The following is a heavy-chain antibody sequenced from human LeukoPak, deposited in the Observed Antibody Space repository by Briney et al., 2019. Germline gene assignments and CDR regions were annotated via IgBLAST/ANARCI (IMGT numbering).Heavy chain of an antibody. CDR2: ISGSRGST. CDR1: GFTFGNYA. CDR3: AKEGDSGTYAFFDY. D-gene: IGHD1-26*01. Sequence: PGGSLRLSCAASGFTFGNYAMSWVRQAPGKGLEWVSTISGSRGSTYYADSVKGRVTISRDNSRNTLYLQMNNLRAEDTALYYCAKEGDSGTYAFFDYWGQGTLVTVSS. J-gene: IGHJ4*02. V-gene: IGHV3-23*01.